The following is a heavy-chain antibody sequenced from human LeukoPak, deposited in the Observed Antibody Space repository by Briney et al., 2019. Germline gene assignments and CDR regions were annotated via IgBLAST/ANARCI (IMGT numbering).Heavy chain of an antibody. J-gene: IGHJ4*02. D-gene: IGHD2-2*01. CDR1: GYTFIRYR. Sequence: GASVKVSRKATGYTFIRYRFNWLGQAPGQGLEWMGWISAYKGNTNYAQKLKGRVTMTTDTSTSTPHMELRSLKSDDTAEYYYARVAEDCRSSSCYAGVDYWGQGTLVTVSS. V-gene: IGHV1-18*01. CDR3: ARVAEDCRSSSCYAGVDY. CDR2: ISAYKGNT.